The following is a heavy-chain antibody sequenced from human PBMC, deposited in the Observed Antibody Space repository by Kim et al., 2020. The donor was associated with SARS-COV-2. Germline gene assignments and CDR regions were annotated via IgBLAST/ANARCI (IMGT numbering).Heavy chain of an antibody. CDR1: GFTFSNYW. J-gene: IGHJ4*02. Sequence: GGSLRLSCAASGFTFSNYWMHWVRQAPGKGLVWVSRINTDENTATYADSVRGRFTISRDNARNTLYLQMNSLRAEDTAVYYCARSDYFDYWGQVTLVTVS. V-gene: IGHV3-74*01. CDR3: ARSDYFDY. CDR2: INTDENTA.